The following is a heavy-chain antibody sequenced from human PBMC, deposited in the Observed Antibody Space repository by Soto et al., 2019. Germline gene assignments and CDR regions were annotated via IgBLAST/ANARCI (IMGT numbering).Heavy chain of an antibody. CDR1: GFTFSSYA. D-gene: IGHD2-15*01. CDR3: AGGFYLDF. V-gene: IGHV3-30-3*01. J-gene: IGHJ4*02. CDR2: MSYDGNTK. Sequence: QAQLVESGGGVVQPGRSLRLSCAASGFTFSSYAMHWVRQAPGKGLEWVGVMSYDGNTKYFADSVKGRFTISRDNSKSTLYVQMDSLRTEDTAAYYCAGGFYLDFWGLGTLVTVSS.